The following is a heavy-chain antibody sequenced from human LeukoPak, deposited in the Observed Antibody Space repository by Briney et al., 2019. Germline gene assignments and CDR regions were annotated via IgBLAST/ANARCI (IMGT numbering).Heavy chain of an antibody. CDR3: ARLVEDLHYFDY. CDR2: TYYSGST. D-gene: IGHD2-15*01. J-gene: IGHJ4*02. V-gene: IGHV4-59*08. Sequence: SETLSLTCTVSGGSISSYYWSWIRQPPGKGLEWIGYTYYSGSTNYNPSLKSRVTISVDTSKNQFSLKLSSVTAADTAVYYCARLVEDLHYFDYWGQGTLVTGSS. CDR1: GGSISSYY.